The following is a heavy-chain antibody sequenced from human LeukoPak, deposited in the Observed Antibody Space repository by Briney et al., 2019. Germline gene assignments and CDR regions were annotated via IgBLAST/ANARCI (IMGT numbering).Heavy chain of an antibody. V-gene: IGHV3-64*01. J-gene: IGHJ4*02. CDR2: ISSNGGNT. CDR1: GFTFSSYA. CDR3: ARGGGNRNFADY. D-gene: IGHD1-14*01. Sequence: GGSLRLSCAASGFTFSSYAMYWVRQAPGKGLEYVSAISSNGGNTNYVNSVKGRFNISRDNSKSTLYLQMGSLRAEDMAVYYCARGGGNRNFADYWGQGTLVTVSS.